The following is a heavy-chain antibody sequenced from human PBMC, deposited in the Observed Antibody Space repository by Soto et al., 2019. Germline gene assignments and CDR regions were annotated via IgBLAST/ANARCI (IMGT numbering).Heavy chain of an antibody. V-gene: IGHV3-21*01. CDR1: GFTFSTYT. J-gene: IGHJ3*01. CDR3: TRDGEPL. CDR2: ISTSGDST. Sequence: AQLVESGGGLVKPGESLRLACAASGFTFSTYTLNWVRQAPGKGLEWVSSISTSGDSTYYEDSVRGRFTISRDNARASLYLQMDSLRVQDTAMHYCTRDGEPLWGPGTMVTVSS. D-gene: IGHD3-3*01.